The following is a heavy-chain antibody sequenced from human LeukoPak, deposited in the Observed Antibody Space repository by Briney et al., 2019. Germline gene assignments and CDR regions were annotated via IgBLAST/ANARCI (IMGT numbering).Heavy chain of an antibody. CDR1: GFTFSSFG. Sequence: GGSLTLSCAASGFTFSSFGMHCVRDSPGKARECGASIGLDGSKEQYADSVKGRYPLYRHNPKNTQYVQMNSLSAEDTALYYCAKGTAGIGVAGTFGYLDYWGQGTLVAVSS. J-gene: IGHJ4*02. CDR2: IGLDGSKE. V-gene: IGHV3-30*02. CDR3: AKGTAGIGVAGTFGYLDY. D-gene: IGHD6-19*01.